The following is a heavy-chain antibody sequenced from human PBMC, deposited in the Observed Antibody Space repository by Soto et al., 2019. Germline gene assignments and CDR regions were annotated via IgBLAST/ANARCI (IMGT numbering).Heavy chain of an antibody. V-gene: IGHV3-48*03. CDR2: ISSSGSTI. J-gene: IGHJ6*02. CDR3: AREGVDIVATITFYYGMDV. CDR1: GFTFSSYE. Sequence: PGGSLRLSCAASGFTFSSYEMNWVRQAPGKGLEWVSYISSSGSTIYYADSVKGRFTISRDNAKNSLYLQMNSLRAEDTAVYYCAREGVDIVATITFYYGMDVWGQGTTVTVSS. D-gene: IGHD5-12*01.